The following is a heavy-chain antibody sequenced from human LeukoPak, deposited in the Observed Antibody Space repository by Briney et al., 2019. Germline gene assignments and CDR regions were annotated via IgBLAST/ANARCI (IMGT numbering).Heavy chain of an antibody. D-gene: IGHD5-24*01. CDR3: AKSRGRDGYNW. J-gene: IGHJ4*02. CDR1: GFTFSSYA. CDR2: ISGSGGIT. Sequence: GGSLRLSCAASGFTFSSYAMSWVRQAPGKGLEWVSAISGSGGITCYADSVKGRFTISRDNSKNTLYLQMYSLRAEDTAVYYCAKSRGRDGYNWWGQGTLVTVSS. V-gene: IGHV3-23*01.